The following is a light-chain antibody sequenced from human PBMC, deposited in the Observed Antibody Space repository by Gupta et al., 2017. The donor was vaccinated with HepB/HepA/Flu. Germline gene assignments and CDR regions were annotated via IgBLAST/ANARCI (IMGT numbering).Light chain of an antibody. J-gene: IGKJ4*01. V-gene: IGKV3-20*01. CDR2: GAS. CDR1: QSVSSSY. Sequence: EIVLTQSPGTLSLSPGERATLSCRASQSVSSSYLAWYQQKPGQAPRLLIYGASSRATGIPDRFSGSGSGTDFTLPISRLEPEDFAVYYCQQYGSSLGLTFGGGTKVEIK. CDR3: QQYGSSLGLT.